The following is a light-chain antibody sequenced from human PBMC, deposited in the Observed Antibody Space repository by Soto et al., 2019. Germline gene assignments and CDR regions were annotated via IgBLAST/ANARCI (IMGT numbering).Light chain of an antibody. J-gene: IGLJ2*01. V-gene: IGLV4-69*01. CDR1: SGHTTYA. Sequence: QSVLTQSPSASASLGASVKLTCTLSSGHTTYAIAWHQQQPEKGPRYLMNLNSDGSHSKGDGIPDRFSGSSSGAERYLTISSLQSEDEADYYCQTWGTGPLVFGGGTKLTVL. CDR2: LNSDGSH. CDR3: QTWGTGPLV.